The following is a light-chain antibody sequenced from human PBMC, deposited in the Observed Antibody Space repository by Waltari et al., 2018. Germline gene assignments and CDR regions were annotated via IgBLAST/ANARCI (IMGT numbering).Light chain of an antibody. J-gene: IGKJ1*01. Sequence: EIVMTQSPATLSVSPGERAILFCRASQSVSTNLAWYKHKPGQAPRPLMSGESTRATGIPDRFSGSGSGAEFALTLSSLHSEDFAVYYCQQYNPWPPWTFGQGTKVEIK. CDR2: GES. CDR3: QQYNPWPPWT. CDR1: QSVSTN. V-gene: IGKV3-15*01.